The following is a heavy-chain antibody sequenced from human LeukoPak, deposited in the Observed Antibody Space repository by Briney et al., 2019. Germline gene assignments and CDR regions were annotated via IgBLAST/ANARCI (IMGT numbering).Heavy chain of an antibody. V-gene: IGHV3-21*01. D-gene: IGHD6-19*01. J-gene: IGHJ4*02. CDR1: GFTFSSYS. Sequence: GGSVRLFCAASGFTFSSYSMNWVRQAPGKGLECVSSISSSSSYIYYADPVKGRFTISRDNAKNSLYLQMNSLRAEDTAVYYCARHHSSGWYYDDYWGQGTLVTVSS. CDR3: ARHHSSGWYYDDY. CDR2: ISSSSSYI.